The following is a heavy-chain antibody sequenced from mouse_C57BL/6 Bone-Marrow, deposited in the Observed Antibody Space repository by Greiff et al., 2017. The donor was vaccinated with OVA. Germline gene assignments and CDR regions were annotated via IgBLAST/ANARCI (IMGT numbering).Heavy chain of an antibody. CDR1: GYSITSGYY. CDR2: ISYDGSN. V-gene: IGHV3-6*01. CDR3: ARDDYDAYWYCDV. Sequence: EVKLQESGPGLVKPSQSLSLTCSVTGYSITSGYYWNWIRQFPGNKLEWMGYISYDGSNNYNPSLKNRISITRDTSKNQFFLKLNSVTTEDTATYYCARDDYDAYWYCDVWGTGTTVTVSS. D-gene: IGHD2-4*01. J-gene: IGHJ1*03.